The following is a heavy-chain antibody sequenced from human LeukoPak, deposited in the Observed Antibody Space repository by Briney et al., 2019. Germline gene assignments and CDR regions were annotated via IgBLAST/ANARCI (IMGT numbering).Heavy chain of an antibody. CDR2: ISSSSSTI. CDR1: GFTFSTYN. D-gene: IGHD3-16*01. CDR3: ASLGYRDYVDY. J-gene: IGHJ4*02. V-gene: IGHV3-48*04. Sequence: GGSLRLSCAASGFTFSTYNMNWVRQAPGKGLEWVSYISSSSSTIYYAGSVKGRFTVSRDNAKNSLYLQTNSLRVEDTAVYYCASLGYRDYVDYWGQGTLVTVSS.